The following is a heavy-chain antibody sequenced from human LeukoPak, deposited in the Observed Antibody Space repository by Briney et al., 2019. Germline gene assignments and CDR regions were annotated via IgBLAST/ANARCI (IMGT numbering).Heavy chain of an antibody. CDR2: IYYSGTT. D-gene: IGHD3-22*01. J-gene: IGHJ6*02. V-gene: IGHV4-39*07. CDR3: ARDEVSGSRYYYGVDV. Sequence: SETLSLTCAVSGGSISSSTYYWGWIRQPPGKGLEWIGAIYYSGTTYYNPSLKSRVTISVDTSKNQFSLKLNSVTAADTAVYYCARDEVSGSRYYYGVDVWGQGTTVTVSS. CDR1: GGSISSSTYY.